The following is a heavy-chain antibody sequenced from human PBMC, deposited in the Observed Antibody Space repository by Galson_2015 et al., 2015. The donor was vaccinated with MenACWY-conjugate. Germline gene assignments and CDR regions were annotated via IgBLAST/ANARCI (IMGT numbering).Heavy chain of an antibody. CDR1: GFTFSSYR. CDR2: ISSSSSTI. Sequence: SLRLSCAASGFTFSSYRMNWVRQAPGKGLEWVSDISSSSSTIYYADSVKGRFTISRDNAKNSLYLQMNSLRDEDTAVYYCAREPGYSLGYYYFYGMDVWGQGTTVTVSS. CDR3: AREPGYSLGYYYFYGMDV. D-gene: IGHD5-18*01. J-gene: IGHJ6*02. V-gene: IGHV3-48*02.